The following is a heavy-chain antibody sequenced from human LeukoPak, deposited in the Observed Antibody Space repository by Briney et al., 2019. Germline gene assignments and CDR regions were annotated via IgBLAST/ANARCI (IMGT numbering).Heavy chain of an antibody. V-gene: IGHV1-8*03. Sequence: ASVKVSCKASGYTFTSYDINWVRQATGQGLEWMGWMNPNSGYTGYAQKFQGRVTITRNTSISTAYMELSSLRSEDTAVYYCARVSGYSYATFDYWGQGTLVTVSS. CDR1: GYTFTSYD. J-gene: IGHJ4*02. CDR3: ARVSGYSYATFDY. CDR2: MNPNSGYT. D-gene: IGHD5-18*01.